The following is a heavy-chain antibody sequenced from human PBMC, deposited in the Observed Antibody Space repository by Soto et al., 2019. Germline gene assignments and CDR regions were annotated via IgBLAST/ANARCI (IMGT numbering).Heavy chain of an antibody. CDR2: ISAYNGNT. CDR1: GYTFTSYG. V-gene: IGHV1-18*01. D-gene: IGHD3-3*01. CDR3: ARDNRDFWSGYSPPYYYGMDV. J-gene: IGHJ6*02. Sequence: QVQLVQSGAEVKKPGASVKVSCKASGYTFTSYGISWVRQAPGQGLEWMGWISAYNGNTNYAQKLQGRVTRTTDTSTSTAYMERRSLRSDDTAVYYCARDNRDFWSGYSPPYYYGMDVWGQGPTVTVSS.